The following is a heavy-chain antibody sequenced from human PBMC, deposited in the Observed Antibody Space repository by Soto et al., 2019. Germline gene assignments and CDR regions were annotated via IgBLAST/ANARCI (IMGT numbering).Heavy chain of an antibody. CDR1: GYTFTGYY. CDR3: ASCSGGSCYHSPFGY. J-gene: IGHJ4*02. CDR2: INPNSGGT. Sequence: QVQLVQSGAEVKKPGASVKVSCKASGYTFTGYYMHWVRQAPGQGLEWMGWINPNSGGTNYAQKFQGWVTMTRDTSISTAYRELSRLRSDDTAVYYCASCSGGSCYHSPFGYWGQGTLVTVSS. V-gene: IGHV1-2*04. D-gene: IGHD2-15*01.